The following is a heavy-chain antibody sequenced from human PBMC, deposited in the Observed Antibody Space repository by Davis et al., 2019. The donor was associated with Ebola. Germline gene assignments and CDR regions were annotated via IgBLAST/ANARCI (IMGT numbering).Heavy chain of an antibody. Sequence: SETLSLTCTVPGGSISGYYWNWIRQPAGKGLEWIGNAYYTGSTNYSPSLKTRVTISVDTSRSQFSLKLSSVTAADTAVYYCASRSGRGYYGMDVWGQGTTVTVSS. V-gene: IGHV4-59*08. CDR3: ASRSGRGYYGMDV. J-gene: IGHJ6*02. CDR1: GGSISGYY. D-gene: IGHD6-19*01. CDR2: AYYTGST.